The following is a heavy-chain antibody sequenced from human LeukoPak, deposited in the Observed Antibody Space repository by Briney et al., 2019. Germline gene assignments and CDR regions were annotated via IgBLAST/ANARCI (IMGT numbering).Heavy chain of an antibody. Sequence: GGSLRLSCAASGFTFSSYWMRWVRQAPGKGLVWVSRINSDGSSTSYADSVKGRFTISRDNAKNTLYLQMNSLRAEDTAVYYCARDREDIVVVVAATPLVWGQGTLVTVSS. J-gene: IGHJ4*02. CDR2: INSDGSST. CDR3: ARDREDIVVVVAATPLV. CDR1: GFTFSSYW. V-gene: IGHV3-74*01. D-gene: IGHD2-15*01.